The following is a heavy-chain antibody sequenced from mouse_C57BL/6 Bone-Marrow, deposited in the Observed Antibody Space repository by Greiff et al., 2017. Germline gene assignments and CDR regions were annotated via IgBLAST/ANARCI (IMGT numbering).Heavy chain of an antibody. CDR3: ARHEYYGSSYGYFDV. CDR2: ISNLAYSI. J-gene: IGHJ1*03. V-gene: IGHV5-15*01. D-gene: IGHD1-1*01. Sequence: EVHLVESGGGLVQPGGSLKLSCAASGFTLSDYGMAWVRQAPRKGPEWVAFISNLAYSIYYADTVTGRFTISRENAKNTLYLEMSSLRSEDTAMSYCARHEYYGSSYGYFDVWGTGTTVTVSS. CDR1: GFTLSDYG.